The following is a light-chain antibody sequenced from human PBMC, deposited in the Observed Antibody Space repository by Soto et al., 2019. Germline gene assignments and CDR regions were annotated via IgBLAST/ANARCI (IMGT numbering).Light chain of an antibody. V-gene: IGKV1-27*01. J-gene: IGKJ5*01. CDR1: QVISNY. Sequence: DIQMTQSPSSLSASIGDRITITCRASQVISNYLAWYQQKPGKVPKLLIYAASTLQSGVPSRFSGSGSGTDFTITINSLQPEDFATYYCQTYNSAPITFGQGTRLEIK. CDR3: QTYNSAPIT. CDR2: AAS.